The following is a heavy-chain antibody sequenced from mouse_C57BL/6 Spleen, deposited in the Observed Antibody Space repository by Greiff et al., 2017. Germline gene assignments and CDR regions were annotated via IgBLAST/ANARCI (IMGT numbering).Heavy chain of an antibody. D-gene: IGHD1-1*01. J-gene: IGHJ1*03. Sequence: QVQLQQSGAELVMPGASVKLSCKASGYTFTSYWMHWVKQRPGQGLEWIGEIDPSDSYTNYNQKFKGKSTLTVDKSSSTAYMQLSSLTSEDSAVYYCARYYYGSSYVGYFDVWGTGTTVTVSS. CDR2: IDPSDSYT. CDR3: ARYYYGSSYVGYFDV. V-gene: IGHV1-69*01. CDR1: GYTFTSYW.